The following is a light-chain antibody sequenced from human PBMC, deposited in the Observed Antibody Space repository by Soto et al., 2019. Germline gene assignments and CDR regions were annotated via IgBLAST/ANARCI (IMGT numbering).Light chain of an antibody. CDR3: QHYNSYSDA. V-gene: IGKV1-5*03. J-gene: IGKJ1*01. CDR2: KAS. CDR1: QTISSW. Sequence: DIQMTQSPSALSGSVGDRVAITCRASQTISSWLAWYQQKQGKAPKLLIYKASTLKSGVPSRFSGSGSGTEFTLTISSLQPDDFATYCCQHYNSYSDAFGQGTKFDIK.